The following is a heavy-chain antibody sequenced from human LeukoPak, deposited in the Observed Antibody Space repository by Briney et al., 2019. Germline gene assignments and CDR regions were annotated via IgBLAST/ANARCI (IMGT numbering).Heavy chain of an antibody. Sequence: SVKVSCKASGGTFSSYAISWVRQAPGQGLEWMEGIIPIFGTANYAQKFQGRVTITADESTSTAYMELSSLRSEDTAVYYCARSEQGIYWFDPWGQGTLVTVSS. CDR2: IIPIFGTA. CDR1: GGTFSSYA. D-gene: IGHD2-15*01. V-gene: IGHV1-69*13. CDR3: ARSEQGIYWFDP. J-gene: IGHJ5*02.